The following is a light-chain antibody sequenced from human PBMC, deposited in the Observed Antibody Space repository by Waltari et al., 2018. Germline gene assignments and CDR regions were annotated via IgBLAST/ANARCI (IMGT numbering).Light chain of an antibody. J-gene: IGLJ2*01. CDR1: SSDVGTYNL. V-gene: IGLV2-23*02. CDR2: DVN. Sequence: QSALTQTATVSGSPGQSITISCTGTSSDVGTYNLVSWYQQPPGKAPTLIIYDVNKRPSGVSNRFSGSKSGNTASLTISGLQAADETDYYCCSYAGSAISVFGGGTKLTVL. CDR3: CSYAGSAISV.